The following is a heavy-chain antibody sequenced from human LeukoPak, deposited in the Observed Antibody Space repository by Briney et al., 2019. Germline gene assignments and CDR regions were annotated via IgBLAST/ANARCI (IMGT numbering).Heavy chain of an antibody. J-gene: IGHJ5*01. Sequence: SETLSLTCTVSGGFISSYYWSWIRQPAGQGLEWIGRIYNSRSANYNPSLKSRVTMSVDTSKNQFSLKMSSVTAADTAVYYCARYKLEGNWFDSWGQGTLVTVSS. CDR1: GGFISSYY. V-gene: IGHV4-4*07. CDR3: ARYKLEGNWFDS. D-gene: IGHD1-1*01. CDR2: IYNSRSA.